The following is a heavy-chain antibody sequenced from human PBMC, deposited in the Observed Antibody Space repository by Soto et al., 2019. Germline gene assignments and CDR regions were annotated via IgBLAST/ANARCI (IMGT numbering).Heavy chain of an antibody. CDR1: GGSVSSGSYY. Sequence: SETLSLTCTVSGGSVSSGSYYWSWIRQPPGKGLEWIGYIYYSGSTNYNPSLKSRVTISVDTSKNQFSLKLSSVTAADTAVYYCASGSYSCFDYWGQGTLVTVSS. D-gene: IGHD1-26*01. CDR2: IYYSGST. V-gene: IGHV4-61*01. J-gene: IGHJ4*02. CDR3: ASGSYSCFDY.